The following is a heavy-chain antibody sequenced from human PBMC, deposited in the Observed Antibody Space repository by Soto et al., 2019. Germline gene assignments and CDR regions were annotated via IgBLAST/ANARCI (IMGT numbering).Heavy chain of an antibody. CDR3: ARDFYYYDSSGSFDY. V-gene: IGHV3-33*01. Sequence: QVQLVESGGGVVQPGRSLRLSCAASGFTFSSYGMHWVRQAPGKGLEWVAVIWYDGSNKYNADSVKGRFTISRDNSKNTLYLQMNSLRAEDTAVYYCARDFYYYDSSGSFDYWGQGTLVTVSS. J-gene: IGHJ4*02. CDR2: IWYDGSNK. CDR1: GFTFSSYG. D-gene: IGHD3-22*01.